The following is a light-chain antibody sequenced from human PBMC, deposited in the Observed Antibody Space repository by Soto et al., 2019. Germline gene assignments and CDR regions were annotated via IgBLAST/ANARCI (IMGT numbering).Light chain of an antibody. V-gene: IGLV2-8*01. CDR1: SSDIGGYDS. CDR2: DVS. Sequence: QSVLTQSPSASGSPGQSVTISCTGTSSDIGGYDSVSWYQQHPGKAPKVMIYDVSKRPSGVPDRFSGSKSSNTASLTVSALQAEDEADYYCSSYTDRNNLVFGTGTKVTVL. J-gene: IGLJ1*01. CDR3: SSYTDRNNLV.